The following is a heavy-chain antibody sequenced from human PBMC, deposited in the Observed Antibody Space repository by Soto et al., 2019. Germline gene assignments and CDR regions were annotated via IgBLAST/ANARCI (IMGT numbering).Heavy chain of an antibody. D-gene: IGHD3-10*01. CDR2: IYHSGTT. CDR1: GASISSEDFF. J-gene: IGHJ6*02. Sequence: QVQLQESGPGLVKPSETLSLSCKVSGASISSEDFFWSWFRQHPARGLKGIGYIYHSGTTYYNPSLQSRITISVDTSKNQFSLKLRSVTAADTAVYFCARDEDHGSGLSGGMDVWGQGTAVTVS. CDR3: ARDEDHGSGLSGGMDV. V-gene: IGHV4-31*03.